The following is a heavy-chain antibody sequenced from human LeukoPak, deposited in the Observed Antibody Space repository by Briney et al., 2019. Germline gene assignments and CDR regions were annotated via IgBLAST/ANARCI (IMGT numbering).Heavy chain of an antibody. CDR1: GFTFSDYC. D-gene: IGHD1-20*01. V-gene: IGHV3-11*01. CDR3: AREWLSITGPQDV. Sequence: GGSLRLSCAASGFTFSDYCMSWIRQAPGKGLEWVSYISSSGSTIYYADSVKGRFTISRDNAKNSLYLQMNSLRAEDTAVYYCAREWLSITGPQDVWGKGTTVTVSS. CDR2: ISSSGSTI. J-gene: IGHJ6*04.